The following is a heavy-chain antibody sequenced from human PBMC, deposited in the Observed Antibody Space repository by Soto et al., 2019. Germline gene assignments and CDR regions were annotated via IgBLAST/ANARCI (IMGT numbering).Heavy chain of an antibody. CDR2: IYHSGRT. Sequence: SETLSLTCTVSGPSISTVYYYWNWLLPNTGKGREWIGHIYHSGRTSYNTTLKSRVTISGATSKNQFSLNLSSVTAADTAFYSCARWVEVSLDYFDSWGQGTPVTVSS. D-gene: IGHD2-15*01. CDR1: GPSISTVYYY. J-gene: IGHJ4*02. V-gene: IGHV4-31*03. CDR3: ARWVEVSLDYFDS.